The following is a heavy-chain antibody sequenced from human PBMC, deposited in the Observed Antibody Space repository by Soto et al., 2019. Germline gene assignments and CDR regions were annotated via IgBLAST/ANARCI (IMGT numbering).Heavy chain of an antibody. CDR2: INAGNGNT. CDR3: ARASPRPDVYTASAGFGP. D-gene: IGHD5-18*01. CDR1: GYTLTSNA. J-gene: IGHJ5*02. V-gene: IGHV1-3*01. Sequence: GASVKVSCKASGYTLTSNAMHWVRQETGQRLEWMGWINAGNGNTKYSQKFQGRVTITRDTSASTAYMELSSLRSEDTAVYYCARASPRPDVYTASAGFGPWGEGTLVTVSS.